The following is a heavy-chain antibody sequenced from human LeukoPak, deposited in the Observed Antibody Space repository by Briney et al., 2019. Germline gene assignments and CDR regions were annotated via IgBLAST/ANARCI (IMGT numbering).Heavy chain of an antibody. CDR2: IGSDGRTD. Sequence: GGSLRLSCAASGFTFSNYGMHWVRQAPGKGLEWVAVIGSDGRTDYYADPVKGRFTISRDSSKNMMYLQMNGLRTEDTAVYYCTREGMGTSFSAWFDPWGQGTLVTVSS. CDR1: GFTFSNYG. D-gene: IGHD1-7*01. V-gene: IGHV3-30*03. CDR3: TREGMGTSFSAWFDP. J-gene: IGHJ5*01.